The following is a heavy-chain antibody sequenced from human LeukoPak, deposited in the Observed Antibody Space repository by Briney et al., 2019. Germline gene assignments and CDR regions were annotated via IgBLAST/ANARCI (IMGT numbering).Heavy chain of an antibody. J-gene: IGHJ5*02. CDR2: IYTSGST. CDR3: ARDEEDIVVVPAAGGHWFDP. D-gene: IGHD2-2*01. Sequence: SETLSLTCTVSGGSISSYYWSWIRQPAGKGLKWIGRIYTSGSTNYIPSLKSRVTMSVDTSKNQFSLKLSSVTAADTAVYYCARDEEDIVVVPAAGGHWFDPWGQGTLVTVSS. CDR1: GGSISSYY. V-gene: IGHV4-4*07.